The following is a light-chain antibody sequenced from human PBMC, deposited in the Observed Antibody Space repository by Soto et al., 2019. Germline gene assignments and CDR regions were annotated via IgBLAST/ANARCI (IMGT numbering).Light chain of an antibody. CDR1: QSVSSN. V-gene: IGKV3D-15*01. CDR2: GAS. CDR3: QQCNNWPAIT. J-gene: IGKJ5*01. Sequence: EIVMTQYTATLSVSPGERSTLSCMAGQSVSSNLAWYQQKPGQAPGLLIYGASNRATGIPARFSGSGSGTEFTLTISSLQSEDFAVYYCQQCNNWPAITVGQGTRLEIK.